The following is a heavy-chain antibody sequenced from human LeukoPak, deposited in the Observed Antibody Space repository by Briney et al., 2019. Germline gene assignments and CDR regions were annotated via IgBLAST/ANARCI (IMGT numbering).Heavy chain of an antibody. V-gene: IGHV1-69*05. J-gene: IGHJ4*02. D-gene: IGHD5-24*01. CDR3: ARDGTGDGYNYGY. CDR1: GYTFTSYA. Sequence: SVKVSCKASGYTFTSYAISWVRQAPGQGLEWMGGIIPIFGTANYAQEFQGRVTITTDESTSTAYMELSSLRSEDTAVYYCARDGTGDGYNYGYWGQGTLVTVSS. CDR2: IIPIFGTA.